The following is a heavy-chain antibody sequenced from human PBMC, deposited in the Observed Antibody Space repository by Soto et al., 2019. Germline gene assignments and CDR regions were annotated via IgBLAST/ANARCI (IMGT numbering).Heavy chain of an antibody. Sequence: QVQLVQPGAEVKKPGASVKVSCKASGYTFTSYGISWVRQAPGQGLEWMGWISAYNGNTNYAQKLQGRVTMTTDTSTSTAYMELRSLRSDDTAVYYCARDHPARDRRDYYYGMDVWGQGTTVTVSS. CDR1: GYTFTSYG. CDR2: ISAYNGNT. CDR3: ARDHPARDRRDYYYGMDV. D-gene: IGHD3-10*01. V-gene: IGHV1-18*04. J-gene: IGHJ6*02.